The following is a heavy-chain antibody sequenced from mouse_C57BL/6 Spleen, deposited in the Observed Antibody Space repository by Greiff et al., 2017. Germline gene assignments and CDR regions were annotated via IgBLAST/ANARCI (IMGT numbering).Heavy chain of an antibody. CDR3: AREVYDYDWYVDD. D-gene: IGHD2-4*01. Sequence: EVKVVESEGGLVQPGSSMKLSCTASGFTFSDYYMAWVRQVPEKGLEWVANINYDGSSTYYLDSLKSRFIISRDNAKNILYLQMSSLKSEDTATYYCAREVYDYDWYVDDWGQGTTRTVAS. J-gene: IGHJ2*01. V-gene: IGHV5-16*01. CDR1: GFTFSDYY. CDR2: INYDGSST.